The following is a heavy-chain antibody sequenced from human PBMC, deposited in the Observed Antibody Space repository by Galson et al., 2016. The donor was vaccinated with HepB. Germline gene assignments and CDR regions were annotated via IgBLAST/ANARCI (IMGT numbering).Heavy chain of an antibody. Sequence: SLRLSCAASGFIFSSYVMTWVRQAPGKGLEWVSSILGSGTGAFYADSVKGRFTISRDNSKNTLYLQMSSLRVEDTAVYYCAKHLIPGIAVPGAIDYWGQGTLVTVSS. J-gene: IGHJ4*02. CDR2: ILGSGTGA. CDR1: GFIFSSYV. D-gene: IGHD6-19*01. V-gene: IGHV3-23*01. CDR3: AKHLIPGIAVPGAIDY.